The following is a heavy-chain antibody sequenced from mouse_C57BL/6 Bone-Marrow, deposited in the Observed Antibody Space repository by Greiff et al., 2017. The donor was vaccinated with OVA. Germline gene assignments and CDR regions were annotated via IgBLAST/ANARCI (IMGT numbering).Heavy chain of an antibody. CDR1: GFNIKDDY. CDR3: TTYRY. CDR2: IDPENGDT. J-gene: IGHJ2*01. V-gene: IGHV14-4*01. Sequence: VQLKESGAELVRPGASVKLSCTASGFNIKDDYMHWVKERPEQGLEWIGWIDPENGDTEDASKFQGKATITADTSSKTVYLHLSSLTSEDTAVYYCTTYRYWGQGTTLTVSS.